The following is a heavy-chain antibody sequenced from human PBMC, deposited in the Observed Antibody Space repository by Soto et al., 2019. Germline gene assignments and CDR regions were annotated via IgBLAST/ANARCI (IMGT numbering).Heavy chain of an antibody. V-gene: IGHV1-46*01. CDR2: VNPSGGHT. CDR3: ARGGHVVVVTAALDY. D-gene: IGHD2-21*02. J-gene: IGHJ4*02. CDR1: GDTFTDYY. Sequence: QVQLMQSGAEVKKPGASVKVSCKASGDTFTDYYIHWVRQAPGQGLEWMGTVNPSGGHTTYAQHFLGRVTMTRETSTSTLYMVLTSLTSDDTAIYFCARGGHVVVVTAALDYWGQGTLVTVSS.